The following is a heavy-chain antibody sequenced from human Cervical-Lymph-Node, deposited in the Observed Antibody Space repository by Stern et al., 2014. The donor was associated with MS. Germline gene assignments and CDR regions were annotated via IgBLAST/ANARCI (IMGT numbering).Heavy chain of an antibody. Sequence: VQLVESGSELKKPGASVKVSCKASGYTFSYYAINWVRQAPGQGLEWMGWINGNTGNPTYAHGFTGRFVLSLDTSVSTAYLQISSLKAEDTAVYYCARSLPSAYRINWFDPWGQGTLVTVSS. V-gene: IGHV7-4-1*02. D-gene: IGHD3-3*01. CDR3: ARSLPSAYRINWFDP. CDR1: GYTFSYYA. CDR2: INGNTGNP. J-gene: IGHJ5*02.